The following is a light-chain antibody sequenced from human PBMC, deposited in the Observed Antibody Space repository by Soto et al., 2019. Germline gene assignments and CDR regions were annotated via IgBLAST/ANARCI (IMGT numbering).Light chain of an antibody. CDR3: QQYNSLGT. CDR1: QSISSW. V-gene: IGKV1-5*03. CDR2: KAS. Sequence: DIQMTESPSTLSASVGDRFTSTCLASQSISSWLAWYQQKPGKAPKLLIYKASSLESGVPSRFSGSGSGTEFPLTISSLQPDDFATYYCQQYNSLGTFGQGTKVDIK. J-gene: IGKJ1*01.